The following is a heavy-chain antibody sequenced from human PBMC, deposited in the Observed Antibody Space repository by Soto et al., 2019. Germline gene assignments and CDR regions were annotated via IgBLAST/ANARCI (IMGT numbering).Heavy chain of an antibody. V-gene: IGHV4-34*01. CDR1: GGSFSGYY. D-gene: IGHD6-13*01. J-gene: IGHJ5*02. CDR2: INHSGST. Sequence: SETLSLTCAVYGGSFSGYYWSWIRQPPGKGLEWIGEINHSGSTNYNPSLKSRVTISVDTSKNQFSLKLSSVTAADTAVYYCARASIAAAGIPQPQLGYWFDPWGQGTLVNVSS. CDR3: ARASIAAAGIPQPQLGYWFDP.